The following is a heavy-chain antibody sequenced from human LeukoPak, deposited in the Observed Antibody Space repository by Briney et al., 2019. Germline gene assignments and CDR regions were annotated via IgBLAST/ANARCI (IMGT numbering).Heavy chain of an antibody. D-gene: IGHD6-19*01. J-gene: IGHJ4*02. CDR2: INHSGST. CDR1: GGSFSGYY. Sequence: PSETLSLTCAVYGGSFSGYYWSWIRQPPGKGLEWIGEINHSGSTNYNPSLKSRVTISVDTSKNQFSLKLSSVTAADTAVYYCARAGGSIAVAGSFDYWGQGTLVTVSS. V-gene: IGHV4-34*01. CDR3: ARAGGSIAVAGSFDY.